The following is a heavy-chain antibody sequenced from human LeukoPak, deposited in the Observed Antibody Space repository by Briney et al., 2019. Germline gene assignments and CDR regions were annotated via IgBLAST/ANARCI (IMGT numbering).Heavy chain of an antibody. Sequence: ETLSLTCSVSGVSISSYYWSWIRQPPGRGLEWVGYIYFSGSINYNPSLKSRVTISADTSKNQLSLKLSSVTAADTAVYYCARSSGYTYGSDYWGQGTLVTVSS. V-gene: IGHV4-59*08. D-gene: IGHD5-18*01. CDR2: IYFSGSI. CDR3: ARSSGYTYGSDY. J-gene: IGHJ4*02. CDR1: GVSISSYY.